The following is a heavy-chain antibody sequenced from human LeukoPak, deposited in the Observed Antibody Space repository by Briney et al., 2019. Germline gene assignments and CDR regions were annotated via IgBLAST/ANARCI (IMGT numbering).Heavy chain of an antibody. J-gene: IGHJ3*01. CDR1: GFTFNTYT. D-gene: IGHD2-2*03. CDR3: ARVFGYCSSSACYAASDL. CDR2: ISGSSGII. V-gene: IGHV3-48*01. Sequence: GGSLRLSCAASGFTFNTYTMNWVRQAPGKGLEWVSYISGSSGIIDYADSVRGRFTISRDNAKNSLYLQMNSLRAEDTAVYYCARVFGYCSSSACYAASDLWGQGTTVTVSS.